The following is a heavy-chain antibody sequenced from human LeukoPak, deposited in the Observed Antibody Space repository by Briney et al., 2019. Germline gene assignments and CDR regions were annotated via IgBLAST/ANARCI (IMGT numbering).Heavy chain of an antibody. CDR2: INPNSGGT. CDR1: GYTFTGYY. J-gene: IGHJ5*02. Sequence: ASVKVSCKASGYTFTGYYMHWVRQAPGQGLEWMGRINPNSGGTNYAQKFQGRVTMTRNTSTSTAYMELSSLRSEDTAVYYCARIYYDFGMDDNWFDPWGQGTLVTVSS. V-gene: IGHV1-2*06. CDR3: ARIYYDFGMDDNWFDP. D-gene: IGHD3-3*01.